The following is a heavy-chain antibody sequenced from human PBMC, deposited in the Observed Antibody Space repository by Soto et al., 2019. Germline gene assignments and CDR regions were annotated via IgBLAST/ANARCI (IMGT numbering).Heavy chain of an antibody. D-gene: IGHD1-26*01. V-gene: IGHV5-10-1*01. Sequence: GESLKISCKGSGYSFTSYWISWVRQMPGKGLEWMGRIDPSDSYTNYSPSFQGHVTISADKSISTAYLQWSSLKASDTAMYCCARRRPRIGSYYYYYGMDVWGQGTTVTVSS. CDR2: IDPSDSYT. CDR1: GYSFTSYW. CDR3: ARRRPRIGSYYYYYGMDV. J-gene: IGHJ6*02.